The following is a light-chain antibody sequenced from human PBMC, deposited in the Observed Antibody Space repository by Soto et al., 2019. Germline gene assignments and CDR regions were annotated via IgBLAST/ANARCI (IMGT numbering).Light chain of an antibody. J-gene: IGLJ3*02. CDR1: SSNIGSNT. Sequence: QSVLSQPSSASGTPGQRVSISCSGRSSNIGSNTVNWYQHLPGTAPKLLIYNNNQRPSGVPDRFSGSKSGTSASLAISGLQSDDEGDYYCATWDDSLHGPLFGGGTQLTVL. V-gene: IGLV1-44*01. CDR2: NNN. CDR3: ATWDDSLHGPL.